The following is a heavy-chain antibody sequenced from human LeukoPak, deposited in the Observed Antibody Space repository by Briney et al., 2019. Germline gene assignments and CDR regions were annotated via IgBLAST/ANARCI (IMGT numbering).Heavy chain of an antibody. J-gene: IGHJ6*03. CDR3: AKTIAAAPYYYYCMDV. Sequence: PGGSLRLSCAASGFTFSTYGMSWVRQAPGKGLEWVAAISGSGGSTYYADSVKGRFTISRDNFKNTLYLQMNSLRAEDTAIYYCAKTIAAAPYYYYCMDVWGKGTTVTISS. CDR2: ISGSGGST. D-gene: IGHD6-13*01. V-gene: IGHV3-23*01. CDR1: GFTFSTYG.